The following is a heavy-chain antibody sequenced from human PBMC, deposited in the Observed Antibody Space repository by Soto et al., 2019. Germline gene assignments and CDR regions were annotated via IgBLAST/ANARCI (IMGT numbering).Heavy chain of an antibody. CDR1: GGAMHNYY. CDR3: AGYPWGNLRIEAFDI. D-gene: IGHD2-15*01. V-gene: IGHV4-59*01. Sequence: QMQLHESGPGLVKPSETLSLTCAVSGGAMHNYYWHWIRQSPGKGLEWIGYVYSSGSTTHNPSLGNRVSVSLELAKNQVSLSLRSVTAADTAVYYCAGYPWGNLRIEAFDIWGQGTMVTVSS. J-gene: IGHJ3*02. CDR2: VYSSGST.